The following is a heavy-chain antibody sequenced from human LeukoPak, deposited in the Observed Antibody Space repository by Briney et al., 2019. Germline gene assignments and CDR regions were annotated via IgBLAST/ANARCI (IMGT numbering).Heavy chain of an antibody. CDR3: ARAQLRFLEWLKGGDAFDI. CDR2: INPNSGGT. Sequence: ASVKVSCKASGYTFTGYYMHWVRQAPGQGLEWMGWINPNSGGTNYAQKFQGRVTMTRDTSISTAYMELSRLRSDDTAVYYCARAQLRFLEWLKGGDAFDIWGQGTMVTVSS. J-gene: IGHJ3*02. D-gene: IGHD3-3*01. V-gene: IGHV1-2*02. CDR1: GYTFTGYY.